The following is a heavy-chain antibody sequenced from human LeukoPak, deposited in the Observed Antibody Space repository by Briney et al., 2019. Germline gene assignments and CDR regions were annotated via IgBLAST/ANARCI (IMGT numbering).Heavy chain of an antibody. CDR1: GGTFSSYA. V-gene: IGHV1-69*01. D-gene: IGHD1-26*01. CDR3: ARVGGTNYYYYGMDV. CDR2: IIPIFGTA. Sequence: SVKVSCKASGGTFSSYAISWVRQAPGQGLEWMGGIIPIFGTANYAQKFQGRVTITADESTSTANMELSSLRSEDTAVYYCARVGGTNYYYYGMDVWGQGTTVTVSS. J-gene: IGHJ6*02.